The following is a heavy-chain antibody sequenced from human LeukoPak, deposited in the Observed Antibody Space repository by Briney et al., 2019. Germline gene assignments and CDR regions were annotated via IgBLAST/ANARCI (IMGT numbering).Heavy chain of an antibody. CDR2: ISYDGSNK. CDR3: ARVSQAGIGNYYGMDV. Sequence: GGSLRLSCAASGFTFSSYAMHWVRQAPGKGLEWVAVISYDGSNKYYADSVKGRFTISRDNSKNTLYQQMNSLRAEDTAVYYCARVSQAGIGNYYGMDVWGQGTTVTVSS. CDR1: GFTFSSYA. J-gene: IGHJ6*02. D-gene: IGHD6-13*01. V-gene: IGHV3-30-3*01.